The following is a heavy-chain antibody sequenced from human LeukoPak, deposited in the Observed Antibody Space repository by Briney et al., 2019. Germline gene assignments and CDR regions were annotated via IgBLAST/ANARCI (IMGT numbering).Heavy chain of an antibody. CDR3: AKDAHLVTTLDY. Sequence: PGGSLRLSCAASGFTFSSHGMHWVRQAPGKGLEWVAVIWYDGSDKYYADSVKGRFTISRDNSKNTLYLQMNSLKAEDTAVYYCAKDAHLVTTLDYWGQGTLVTVSS. CDR2: IWYDGSDK. J-gene: IGHJ4*02. CDR1: GFTFSSHG. D-gene: IGHD2-21*02. V-gene: IGHV3-30*02.